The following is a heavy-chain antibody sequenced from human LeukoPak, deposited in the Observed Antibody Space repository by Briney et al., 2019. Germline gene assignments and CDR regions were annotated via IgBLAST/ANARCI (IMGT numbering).Heavy chain of an antibody. CDR2: IYYSGST. CDR1: GGSISSSSYY. Sequence: PSETLSLTCTVSGGSISSSSYYWGWIRQPPGKGLEWIGSIYYSGSTYYNPSLKRRVTISLDTSKSQFSLKLRSVTAADTAVYYCARSGLDSRYYFGMDVWGRGTTVTVSS. D-gene: IGHD5-12*01. J-gene: IGHJ6*02. CDR3: ARSGLDSRYYFGMDV. V-gene: IGHV4-39*07.